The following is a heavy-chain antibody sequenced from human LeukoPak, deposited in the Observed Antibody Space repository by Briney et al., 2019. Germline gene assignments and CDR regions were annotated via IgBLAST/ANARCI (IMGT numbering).Heavy chain of an antibody. V-gene: IGHV3-30*09. CDR3: ARDLGGIFDY. CDR1: GFTFSSYA. Sequence: GRSLRLSCAASGFTFSSYAMHWVRQAPGKGLEWVAVISYDGSNKYYADSVKGRFAISRDNSKNTLYLQMNSLRAEDTAVYYCARDLGGIFDYWGQGTLVTVSS. J-gene: IGHJ4*02. D-gene: IGHD3-16*01. CDR2: ISYDGSNK.